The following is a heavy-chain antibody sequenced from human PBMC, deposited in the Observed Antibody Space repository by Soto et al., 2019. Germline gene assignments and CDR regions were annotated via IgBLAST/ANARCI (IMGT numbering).Heavy chain of an antibody. CDR3: ARATRIAVAGKES. Sequence: QVQLVQSGGEVRKPGASVKVSCKASGDTITNYGISWVRQAPGQGLEWMGWISFYNGNTKYAQNLQGRVTLTTDTSTSTAYMELRSLRSDDTAVYYGARATRIAVAGKESGGQGTLVTVS. J-gene: IGHJ4*02. CDR1: GDTITNYG. CDR2: ISFYNGNT. V-gene: IGHV1-18*01. D-gene: IGHD6-19*01.